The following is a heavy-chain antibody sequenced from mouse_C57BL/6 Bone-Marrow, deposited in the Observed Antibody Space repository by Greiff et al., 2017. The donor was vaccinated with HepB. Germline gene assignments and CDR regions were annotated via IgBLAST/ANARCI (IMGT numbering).Heavy chain of an antibody. CDR1: GYTFTSYW. D-gene: IGHD1-1*01. CDR3: ARTVLYGRDWYFDV. V-gene: IGHV1-64*01. J-gene: IGHJ1*03. CDR2: IHPNSGST. Sequence: QVQLQQPGAELVKPGASVKLSCKASGYTFTSYWMHWVKQRPGQGLEWIGMIHPNSGSTNYNEKFKSKATLTVDKSSSTAYMQLSSLTSEDSAVYYCARTVLYGRDWYFDVWGTGTTVTVSS.